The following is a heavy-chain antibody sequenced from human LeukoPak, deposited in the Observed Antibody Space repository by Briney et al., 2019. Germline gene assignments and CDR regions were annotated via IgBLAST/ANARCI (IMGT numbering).Heavy chain of an antibody. CDR3: AREDRYCSSTSCPYYYYYMDV. J-gene: IGHJ6*03. D-gene: IGHD2-2*01. CDR2: INPNSGGT. Sequence: VASVKVSCKASGYTFTSYDINWVRQAPGQGLEWMGWINPNSGGTNYAQKFQGRVTMTRDTSISTAYMELSRLRSDDTAVYYCAREDRYCSSTSCPYYYYYMDVWGKGTTVTVSS. CDR1: GYTFTSYD. V-gene: IGHV1-2*02.